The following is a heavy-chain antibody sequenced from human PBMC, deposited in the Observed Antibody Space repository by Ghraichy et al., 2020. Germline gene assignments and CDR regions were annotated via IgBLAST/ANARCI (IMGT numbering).Heavy chain of an antibody. J-gene: IGHJ3*02. Sequence: GEFLNISCKGSGYSFTSYWIGWVRQMPGKGLEWMGIIYPGDSDTRYSPSFQGQVTMSVDKSIRTAYLQWSSLQASDTAMYYCARQRDYDLLTGYHSGAFDIWGQGTVVTVFS. CDR2: IYPGDSDT. CDR3: ARQRDYDLLTGYHSGAFDI. CDR1: GYSFTSYW. V-gene: IGHV5-51*01. D-gene: IGHD3-9*01.